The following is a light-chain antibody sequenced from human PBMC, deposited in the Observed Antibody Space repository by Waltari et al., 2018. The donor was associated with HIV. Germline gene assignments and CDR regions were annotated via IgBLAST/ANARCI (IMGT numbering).Light chain of an antibody. J-gene: IGLJ7*01. CDR3: AAWDDSLNGRAV. Sequence: SYVLTQPPSVSVAPGQTARITCGGDNIGSRSVHWYQQKAGQAPVLVVYDDRDRPSGIPDRFSGSNSGNTATLTITRVEAGDEADYYCAAWDDSLNGRAVFGGGTHLTVL. CDR1: NIGSRS. V-gene: IGLV3-21*02. CDR2: DDR.